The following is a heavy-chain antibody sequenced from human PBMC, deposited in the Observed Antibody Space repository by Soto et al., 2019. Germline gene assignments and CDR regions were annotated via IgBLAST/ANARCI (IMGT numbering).Heavy chain of an antibody. J-gene: IGHJ4*03. CDR1: GYIFTGYF. V-gene: IGHV1-2*06. CDR2: ITPNSGDT. CDR3: VRWGHGSNSLEF. D-gene: IGHD7-27*01. Sequence: ASVKVSCKTSGYIFTGYFIHWVRQTPGQGLQWLGRITPNSGDTKYVQTFQGRVTLTRDTSTSTAYMELSGLRPDDTALYYCVRWGHGSNSLEFWGQGTLVTVSS.